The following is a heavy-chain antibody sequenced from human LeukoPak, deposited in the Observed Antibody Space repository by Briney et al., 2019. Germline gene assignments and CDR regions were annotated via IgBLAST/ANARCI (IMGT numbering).Heavy chain of an antibody. D-gene: IGHD6-13*01. V-gene: IGHV4-4*07. CDR1: GGSISSYY. Sequence: PSETLSLTCTVSGGSISSYYWSWVRQPAGKGLEWMGRVYTSGSTNYNPSLKSRVTMSVDTSKNQFSLKLSSVTAADTAVYYCARDMGLIYSSRGAFDIWGQGTMVTVSS. CDR3: ARDMGLIYSSRGAFDI. CDR2: VYTSGST. J-gene: IGHJ3*02.